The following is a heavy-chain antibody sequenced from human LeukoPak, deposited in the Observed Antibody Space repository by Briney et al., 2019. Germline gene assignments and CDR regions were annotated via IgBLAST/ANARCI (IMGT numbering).Heavy chain of an antibody. CDR3: ARDFYSSSWPGRYFDL. V-gene: IGHV1-69*04. CDR2: ITPIAGTP. D-gene: IGHD6-13*01. Sequence: ASVKVSCKASGGTFSSYAVSWVRQAPGQGLEWMGRITPIAGTPNYAQKLQGRVTITADKFPSTVYMELSSLKSEDTAVYYCARDFYSSSWPGRYFDLWGRGTLLTVSS. CDR1: GGTFSSYA. J-gene: IGHJ2*01.